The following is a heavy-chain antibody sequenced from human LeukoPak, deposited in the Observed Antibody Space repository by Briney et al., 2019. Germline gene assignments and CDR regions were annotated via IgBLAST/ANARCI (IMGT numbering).Heavy chain of an antibody. CDR1: GYTFTSYG. Sequence: ASVKVSCKASGYTFTSYGISWVRQAPGQGLEWMGRISAYNGNTNYAQKLQGRVTMTTDTSTSTAYMELRSLRSDDTAVYYCARDTITMIVVEFDYWGQGTLVTVSS. CDR3: ARDTITMIVVEFDY. D-gene: IGHD3-22*01. CDR2: ISAYNGNT. V-gene: IGHV1-18*01. J-gene: IGHJ4*02.